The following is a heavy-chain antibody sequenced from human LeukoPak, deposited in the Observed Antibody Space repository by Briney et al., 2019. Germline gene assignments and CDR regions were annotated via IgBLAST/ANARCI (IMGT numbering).Heavy chain of an antibody. CDR1: GGSVINTNW. J-gene: IGHJ4*02. CDR3: AREGGFYRPLDY. CDR2: VHLDGRT. Sequence: SETLSLTCGVSGGSVINTNWWTWVRQPPGRGLEWIGEVHLDGRTNYNPSLESRLTMSVDVSENQVSLKLTSVTAADTAVYYCAREGGFYRPLDYSGQGTLVTVSS. V-gene: IGHV4-4*02. D-gene: IGHD3-3*01.